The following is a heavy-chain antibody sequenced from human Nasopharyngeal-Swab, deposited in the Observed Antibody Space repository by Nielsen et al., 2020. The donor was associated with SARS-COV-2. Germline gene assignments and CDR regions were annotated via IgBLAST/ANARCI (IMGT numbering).Heavy chain of an antibody. V-gene: IGHV4-59*01. CDR1: GGSFSGYY. Sequence: SETLSLTCAVYGGSFSGYYWSWIRQPPGKELEWIGHISYTGSTAYNPSVESRVTISLDRSRNQFSLRLTSVTAADTAVYYCARDQNGNSFYFDSWGQGTLVTVSS. CDR2: ISYTGST. D-gene: IGHD4-23*01. CDR3: ARDQNGNSFYFDS. J-gene: IGHJ4*01.